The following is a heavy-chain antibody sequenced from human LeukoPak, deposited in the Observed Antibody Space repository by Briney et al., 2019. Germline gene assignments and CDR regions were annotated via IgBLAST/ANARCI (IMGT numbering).Heavy chain of an antibody. CDR1: GGSFSCYY. V-gene: IGHV4-34*01. Sequence: PSETLSLTCAVYGGSFSCYYWSWIRQPPGKGLEWIGEINHSGSTNYNPSLKSRVTISVDTSNNHFSLKLSSVTAADTAVYYCAREPGRITIFGVVSSGYWGQGTLVTVSS. CDR3: AREPGRITIFGVVSSGY. J-gene: IGHJ4*02. D-gene: IGHD3-3*01. CDR2: INHSGST.